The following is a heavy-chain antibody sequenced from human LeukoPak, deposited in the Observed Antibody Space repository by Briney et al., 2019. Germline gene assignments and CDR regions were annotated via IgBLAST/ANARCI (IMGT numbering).Heavy chain of an antibody. CDR2: IIPILATT. J-gene: IGHJ3*01. CDR3: AREDFLEWPSGVYDV. V-gene: IGHV1-69*13. Sequence: SVKVSCKASGDTFSNYAVTWVRQAPGQGLEWMGGIIPILATTNYAQKFQGKVTITADDSTSTAFMEVNSLRSEDTAVYYCAREDFLEWPSGVYDVWGHGTMVTVSS. CDR1: GDTFSNYA. D-gene: IGHD3-3*01.